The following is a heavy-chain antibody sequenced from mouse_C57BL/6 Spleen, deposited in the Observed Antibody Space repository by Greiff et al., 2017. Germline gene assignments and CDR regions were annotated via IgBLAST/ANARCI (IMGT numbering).Heavy chain of an antibody. J-gene: IGHJ1*03. CDR1: GFTFNTYA. Sequence: EVQLQQSGGGLVQPKGSLKLSCAASGFTFNTYAMHWVRQAPGKGLEWVARIRSKSSNYATYYADSVKDRFTISSDDSQSMLYLQMNNLKTEDTAMYYCVRDGTGWLLWYFDVWGTGTTVTVSS. V-gene: IGHV10-3*01. D-gene: IGHD2-3*01. CDR2: IRSKSSNYAT. CDR3: VRDGTGWLLWYFDV.